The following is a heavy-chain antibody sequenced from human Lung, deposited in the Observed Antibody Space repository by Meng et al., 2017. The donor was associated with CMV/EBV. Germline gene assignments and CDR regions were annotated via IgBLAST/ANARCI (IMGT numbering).Heavy chain of an antibody. D-gene: IGHD6-25*01. V-gene: IGHV3-7*01. Sequence: GESLKISCAASGFTFINYWMSWVRQAPGKGLEWVANIKEDGSDKYYVDSVKGRFTISRDNAKNSLYLQMNSLRAEDTVVYYCARDRAANSFEPWGQGTVVTVSS. CDR3: ARDRAANSFEP. CDR1: GFTFINYW. J-gene: IGHJ5*02. CDR2: IKEDGSDK.